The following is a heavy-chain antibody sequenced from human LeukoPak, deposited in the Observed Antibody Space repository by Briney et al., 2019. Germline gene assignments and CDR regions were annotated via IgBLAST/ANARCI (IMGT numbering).Heavy chain of an antibody. D-gene: IGHD3-9*01. Sequence: SETLSLTCTVSGGSISSSSYYWGWIRQPPGKGLEWIGSIYYSVSTYYNPSLKSRVTISVDTSKNQFSLNLSSVTAADTAVYYCATQLLRYFDWLRPNYFDYWGQGTLVTVSS. CDR1: GGSISSSSYY. CDR3: ATQLLRYFDWLRPNYFDY. V-gene: IGHV4-39*01. J-gene: IGHJ4*02. CDR2: IYYSVST.